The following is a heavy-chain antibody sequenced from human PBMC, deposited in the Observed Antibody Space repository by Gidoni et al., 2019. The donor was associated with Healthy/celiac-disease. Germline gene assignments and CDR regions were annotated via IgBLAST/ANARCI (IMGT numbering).Heavy chain of an antibody. CDR3: AKDFTIMITFGGVIGN. CDR1: GFTFSSYG. J-gene: IGHJ4*02. D-gene: IGHD3-16*02. Sequence: VQLVESGGGVVQPGRSLRLSCAASGFTFSSYGMHWVRQAPGEGLEWVAVISYDGSNKYYADSVKGRFTISRDNSKNTLYLQMNSLRAEDTAVYYCAKDFTIMITFGGVIGNWGQGTLVTVSS. V-gene: IGHV3-30*18. CDR2: ISYDGSNK.